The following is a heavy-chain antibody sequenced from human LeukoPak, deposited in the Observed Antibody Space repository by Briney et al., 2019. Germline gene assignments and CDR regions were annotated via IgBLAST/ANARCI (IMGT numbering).Heavy chain of an antibody. CDR2: INHSGST. Sequence: PSETLSLTCAVYGGSFSGYYWSWIRQPPGKGLEWIGEINHSGSTNYNPSLKSRVTISVDTSKNQFSLKLSSVTAADTAVYYCARGSDIVVVLGKAYFDYWGQGTLVTVSS. J-gene: IGHJ4*02. CDR3: ARGSDIVVVLGKAYFDY. D-gene: IGHD2-2*01. V-gene: IGHV4-34*01. CDR1: GGSFSGYY.